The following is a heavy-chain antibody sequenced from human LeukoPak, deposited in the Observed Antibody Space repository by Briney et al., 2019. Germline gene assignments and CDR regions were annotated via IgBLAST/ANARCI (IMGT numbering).Heavy chain of an antibody. V-gene: IGHV4-59*01. D-gene: IGHD3-10*01. CDR3: ARGSIYYGSGSYQAHFDY. CDR1: GGSISSYY. Sequence: PSEALSLTCTVSGGSISSYYWSWIRQPPGKGLEWIGYIYYSGSTNYNPSLKSRVTISVDTSKNQFSLKLSSVTAADTAVYYCARGSIYYGSGSYQAHFDYWGQGTLVTVSS. CDR2: IYYSGST. J-gene: IGHJ4*02.